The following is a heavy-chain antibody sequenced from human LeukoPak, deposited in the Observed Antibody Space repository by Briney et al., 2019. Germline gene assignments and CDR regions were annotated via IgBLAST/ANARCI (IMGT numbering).Heavy chain of an antibody. V-gene: IGHV4-59*01. Sequence: SETLSLTCSVSGGPISSYYWSWIRQPPGKGLEWIGYIYNSGSTNYNPSLKSRVTISVDTSKNQFSLRLSSLTAADTALYYCARGAGPSIFTDYWGQGTLVTVPS. CDR1: GGPISSYY. CDR3: ARGAGPSIFTDY. J-gene: IGHJ4*02. D-gene: IGHD3-9*01. CDR2: IYNSGST.